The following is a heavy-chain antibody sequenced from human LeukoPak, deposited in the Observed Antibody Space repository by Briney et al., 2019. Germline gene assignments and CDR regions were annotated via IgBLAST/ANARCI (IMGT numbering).Heavy chain of an antibody. Sequence: GGSLRLSCAASGFAFSTYIMNWVRQSPGKGLEWLSYISSSSSTIYYADSVKGRFTISRDNAKNSLYLQMNSLRAEDTAVYYCATQTVAGGYWGQRTPVTLSS. CDR3: ATQTVAGGY. CDR2: ISSSSSTI. J-gene: IGHJ4*02. D-gene: IGHD1-14*01. V-gene: IGHV3-48*01. CDR1: GFAFSTYI.